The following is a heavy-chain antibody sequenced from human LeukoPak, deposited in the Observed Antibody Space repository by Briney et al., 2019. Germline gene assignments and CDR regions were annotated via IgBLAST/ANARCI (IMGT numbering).Heavy chain of an antibody. V-gene: IGHV3-11*06. CDR3: ARDRVGGSYVFDI. Sequence: GGSLRLSCAASGFTFSDYYMSWIRQAPGKGLEWISYISDSSGYTKDADSVKGRFTISRDNAKKSLYLQMNSLRAEDTAVYYCARDRVGGSYVFDIWGQGTMVTVSS. CDR2: ISDSSGYT. CDR1: GFTFSDYY. D-gene: IGHD1-26*01. J-gene: IGHJ3*02.